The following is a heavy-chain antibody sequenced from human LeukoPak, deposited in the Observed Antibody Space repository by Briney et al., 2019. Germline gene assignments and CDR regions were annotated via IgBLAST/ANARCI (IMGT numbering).Heavy chain of an antibody. CDR2: ISYDGSDK. CDR1: GLTFSSYA. V-gene: IGHV3-30-3*01. J-gene: IGHJ4*02. Sequence: PGGSLRLSCAASGLTFSSYAMNWVRQAPGKGLEWVAVISYDGSDKYYPDSVKGRFTISGDNSKNTLYLQMNSLRAEDTAVYYCARGGGIQLWLPFDYWGQGTLVTVSS. D-gene: IGHD5-18*01. CDR3: ARGGGIQLWLPFDY.